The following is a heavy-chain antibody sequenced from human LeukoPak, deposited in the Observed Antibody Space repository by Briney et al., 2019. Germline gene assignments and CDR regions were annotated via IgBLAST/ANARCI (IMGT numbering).Heavy chain of an antibody. Sequence: GGSLRLSCAASGFTFSSYAMHWVRQAPGKGLEWVAVISYDGSNKYYADSVKGRFTISRDNSKNTLFLQMNSLRAEDTAVYYCVRDREASYCSSATCYNVVDYWGQGTLVPVSS. D-gene: IGHD2-2*02. CDR3: VRDREASYCSSATCYNVVDY. J-gene: IGHJ4*02. CDR2: ISYDGSNK. CDR1: GFTFSSYA. V-gene: IGHV3-30-3*01.